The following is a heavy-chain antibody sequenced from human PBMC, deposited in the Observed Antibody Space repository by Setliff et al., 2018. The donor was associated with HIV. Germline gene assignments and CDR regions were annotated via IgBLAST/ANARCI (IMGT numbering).Heavy chain of an antibody. D-gene: IGHD3-16*01. CDR2: IYTTGST. Sequence: SETLSLTCTVSGGSITSGSDYWSWIRQPAGKGLEWIGRIYTTGSTNYNPSIKSRVTISVDTSENQFSLKLSSVTAADTAVYYCARSRNSYVGGFDFWGQGTQVTVSS. V-gene: IGHV4-61*02. CDR3: ARSRNSYVGGFDF. J-gene: IGHJ4*02. CDR1: GGSITSGSDY.